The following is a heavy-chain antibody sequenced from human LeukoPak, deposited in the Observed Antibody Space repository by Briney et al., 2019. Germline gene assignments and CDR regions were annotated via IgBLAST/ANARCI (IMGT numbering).Heavy chain of an antibody. Sequence: SETLSLTCTVSGGSISSYYWTWTRQPAGKGLEWIGRIYTTGSTNYNPSLNSRVTMSVDTSKNQFSLKLSSVTAADTAVYYCARQIAVAGKARFDYWGQGTLVTVSS. V-gene: IGHV4-4*07. D-gene: IGHD6-19*01. CDR2: IYTTGST. CDR1: GGSISSYY. CDR3: ARQIAVAGKARFDY. J-gene: IGHJ4*02.